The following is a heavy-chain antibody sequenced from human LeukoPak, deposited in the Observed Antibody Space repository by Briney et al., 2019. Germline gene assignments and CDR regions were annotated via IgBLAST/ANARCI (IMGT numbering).Heavy chain of an antibody. CDR2: IKEDGSEQ. J-gene: IGHJ4*02. CDR1: GFRFTEYW. D-gene: IGHD2-15*01. V-gene: IGHV3-7*01. CDR3: ARDSRPRGGSCFDN. Sequence: GGSLRLSCAASGFRFTEYWMSRVRQAPGKGLEWVANIKEDGSEQHYVDSVKGRFTISRDDATKSVYLQMNNLRAEDTALYYCARDSRPRGGSCFDNWGQGILVTVSS.